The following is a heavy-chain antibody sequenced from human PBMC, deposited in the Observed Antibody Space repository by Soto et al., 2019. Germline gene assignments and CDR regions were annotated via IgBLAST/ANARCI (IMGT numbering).Heavy chain of an antibody. Sequence: SVKVSCKTSGGTFSCYAISWVRQAPGQGLEWMGGFIPIFGTANYAQKFQGRVTITADESTSTAYMELSSLRSEDTAVYYCARFGEYQLLLNWFDPWGQGTMLTVSS. V-gene: IGHV1-69*13. CDR3: ARFGEYQLLLNWFDP. CDR2: FIPIFGTA. J-gene: IGHJ5*02. CDR1: GGTFSCYA. D-gene: IGHD2-2*01.